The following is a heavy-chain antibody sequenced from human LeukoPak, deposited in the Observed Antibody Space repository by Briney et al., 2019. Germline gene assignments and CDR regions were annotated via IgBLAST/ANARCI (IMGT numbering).Heavy chain of an antibody. CDR1: GGTFSSYA. Sequence: ASVKVSCKASGGTFSSYAISWVRQAPGQGLEWMGWISAYNGNTNYAQKLQGRVTMTTDTSTSTAYMELRSLRSDDTAVYYCARRYYYDSSGYYTPNGDYYYYYYMDVWGKGTTVTVSS. V-gene: IGHV1-18*01. CDR2: ISAYNGNT. CDR3: ARRYYYDSSGYYTPNGDYYYYYYMDV. D-gene: IGHD3-22*01. J-gene: IGHJ6*03.